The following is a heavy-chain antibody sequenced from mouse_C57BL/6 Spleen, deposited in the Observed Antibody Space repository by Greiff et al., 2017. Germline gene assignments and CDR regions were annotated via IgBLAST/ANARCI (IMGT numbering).Heavy chain of an antibody. CDR2: IWSGGST. V-gene: IGHV2-2*01. CDR3: ARNDYDVGYWYFDV. D-gene: IGHD2-4*01. J-gene: IGHJ1*03. CDR1: GFSLTSYG. Sequence: VQRVESGPGLVQPSQSLSITCTVSGFSLTSYGVHWVRQSPGKGLEWLGVIWSGGSTDYNAAFISRLSISKDNSKSQVFFKMNSLQADDTAIYYCARNDYDVGYWYFDVWGTGTTVTVSS.